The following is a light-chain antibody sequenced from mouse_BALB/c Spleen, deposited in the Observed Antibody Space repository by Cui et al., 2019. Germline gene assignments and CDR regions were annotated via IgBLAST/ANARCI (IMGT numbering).Light chain of an antibody. J-gene: IGKJ4*01. V-gene: IGKV4-68*01. CDR2: LTS. Sequence: QTVLTQSPAPMSASPGEKVTMTCSASSSVSYMYWYQQKPRSAPKPWIYLTSNLASGVPARFSGSGSGTSYSLTISSMEAEDAATYYCQQWSSNPPTFGSRTKLEIK. CDR1: SSVSY. CDR3: QQWSSNPPT.